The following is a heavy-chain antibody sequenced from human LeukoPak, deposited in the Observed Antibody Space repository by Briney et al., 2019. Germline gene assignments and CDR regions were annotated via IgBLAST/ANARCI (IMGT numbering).Heavy chain of an antibody. D-gene: IGHD6-19*01. CDR3: AREQGCYFDY. Sequence: SETLSLTCTVSGGSISSYYWNWIRQPPGKGLEWIGYIYYSGSTNYNPSLKSRVTISVDTSKNQFSLKLSSVTAADTAVYYCAREQGCYFDYWGQGTLVTVSS. J-gene: IGHJ4*02. CDR2: IYYSGST. CDR1: GGSISSYY. V-gene: IGHV4-59*01.